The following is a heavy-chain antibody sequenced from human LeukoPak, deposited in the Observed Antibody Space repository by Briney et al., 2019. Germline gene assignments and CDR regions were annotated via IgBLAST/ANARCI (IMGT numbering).Heavy chain of an antibody. J-gene: IGHJ5*02. CDR2: IYTSGST. V-gene: IGHV4-4*07. D-gene: IGHD6-6*01. CDR1: GGSISSYY. Sequence: SETLSLTCTVSGGSISSYYWSWIRQPAGKGLEWIGRIYTSGSTNYNPSLKSRVTMSVDTSKNQFSLKLSSVTAADTAVYYCARGEYRIAARRTVGFGPWGQGTLVTVSS. CDR3: ARGEYRIAARRTVGFGP.